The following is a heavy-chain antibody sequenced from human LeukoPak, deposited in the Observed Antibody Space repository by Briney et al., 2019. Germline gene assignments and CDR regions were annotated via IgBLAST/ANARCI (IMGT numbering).Heavy chain of an antibody. CDR2: INHSGST. D-gene: IGHD3-22*01. CDR1: GGSFSGYY. J-gene: IGHJ5*02. V-gene: IGHV4-34*01. CDR3: ARDTYYYDSSGYSGWFDP. Sequence: SETLSLTCAVYGGSFSGYYWSWIRQPPGKGLEWIGEINHSGSTNYNPSLKSRVTISVDTSKNQFSLKLSSVTAADTAVYYCARDTYYYDSSGYSGWFDPWGRGTLVTVSS.